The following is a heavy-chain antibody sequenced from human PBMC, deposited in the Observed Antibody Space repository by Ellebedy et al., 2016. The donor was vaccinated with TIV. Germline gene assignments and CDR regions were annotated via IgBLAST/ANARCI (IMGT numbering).Heavy chain of an antibody. V-gene: IGHV4-39*01. CDR3: ARWFGELLYVRWFDP. CDR2: IYYSGST. CDR1: GGSISRSSYY. Sequence: SETLSLTCSVSGGSISRSSYYWGWIRQPPGTGLEWIGSIYYSGSTDYNPSLKSRVTISADTSKNPFSLRLSSVTAADTAVYYCARWFGELLYVRWFDPWGQGTLVTVSS. D-gene: IGHD3-10*01. J-gene: IGHJ5*02.